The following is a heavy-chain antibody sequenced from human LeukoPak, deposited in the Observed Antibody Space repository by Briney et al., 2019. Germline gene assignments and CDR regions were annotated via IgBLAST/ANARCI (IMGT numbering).Heavy chain of an antibody. CDR1: GFTFNSYA. D-gene: IGHD6-19*01. V-gene: IGHV3-30*04. CDR3: ARILDSAWGELGY. CDR2: ISYDGSNK. Sequence: GGSLRLSCAASGFTFNSYAMHWVRQAPGKGLEWVALISYDGSNKYYADSVKGRFTISRDNSKNTLYLQMNSLRAEDTAVYYCARILDSAWGELGYWGQGTLVTVSS. J-gene: IGHJ4*02.